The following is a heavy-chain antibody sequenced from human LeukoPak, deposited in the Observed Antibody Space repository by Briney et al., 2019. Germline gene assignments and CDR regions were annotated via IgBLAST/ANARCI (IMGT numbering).Heavy chain of an antibody. CDR1: GFTFSSYA. J-gene: IGHJ4*02. V-gene: IGHV3-30-3*01. Sequence: GRSLRLSCAASGFTFSSYAMHWVRQAPGKGLEWVAVISYDGSNKYYADSVKGRFTISRDNSKNTLYLQMNSLSAEDTAVYYCARGAGVLRGLDYWGQGTLVTVSS. CDR3: ARGAGVLRGLDY. CDR2: ISYDGSNK. D-gene: IGHD3-3*01.